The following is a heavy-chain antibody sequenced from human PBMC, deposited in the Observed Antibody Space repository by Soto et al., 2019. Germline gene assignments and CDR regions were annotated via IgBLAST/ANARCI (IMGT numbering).Heavy chain of an antibody. CDR3: ASSRLPAAILGFDY. V-gene: IGHV1-8*01. J-gene: IGHJ4*02. CDR2: MNPNSGNT. Sequence: QVQLVQSGAEVKKPGASVKVSCKASGYTFTSYDINWVRQATGQGLEWMGWMNPNSGNTGYAQKFQGRVTMARNTSISTADMEQSSLRSEDTAVYYCASSRLPAAILGFDYWGQGTLVTVSS. CDR1: GYTFTSYD. D-gene: IGHD2-2*01.